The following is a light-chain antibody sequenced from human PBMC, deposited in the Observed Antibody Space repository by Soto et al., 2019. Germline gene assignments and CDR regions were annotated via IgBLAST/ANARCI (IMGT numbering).Light chain of an antibody. Sequence: QSALTQPASVSGSPGQSITISCTGTSRDVGAYNSVSWYQQHPGKAPKLIIYEVSDRPSGVSTRFSGSKSGNTASLTISGLRAEEEAVYYCSSYTGSTPLVVFGGGTKLTVL. CDR1: SRDVGAYNS. J-gene: IGLJ2*01. V-gene: IGLV2-14*01. CDR3: SSYTGSTPLVV. CDR2: EVS.